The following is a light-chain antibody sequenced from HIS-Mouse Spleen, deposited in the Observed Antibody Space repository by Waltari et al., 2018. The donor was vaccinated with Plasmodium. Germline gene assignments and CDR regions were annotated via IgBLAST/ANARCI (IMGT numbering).Light chain of an antibody. V-gene: IGLV2-11*01. Sequence: QSALTQPRSVSGSPGQSVTISCTGTSSDVGGYNSVSWYQHHPGKAPKLMIYDVSKRPSGVPDRFSGSKSGNTASLTISGLQAEDEADYYCCSYAGSYTSSFGGGTKLTVL. J-gene: IGLJ2*01. CDR2: DVS. CDR3: CSYAGSYTSS. CDR1: SSDVGGYNS.